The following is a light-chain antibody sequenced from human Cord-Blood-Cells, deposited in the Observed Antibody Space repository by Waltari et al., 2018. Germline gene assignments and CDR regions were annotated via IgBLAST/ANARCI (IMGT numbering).Light chain of an antibody. CDR2: WAS. V-gene: IGKV4-1*01. J-gene: IGKJ3*01. CDR1: PSVLYSSNNKNY. Sequence: DIVMTQSPDPLAVSLGERATINCKSRPSVLYSSNNKNYLAWYQQKPGQPPKLLIYWASTRESGVPDRFSGSGSGTDFTLTISSLQAEDVAVYYCQQYYSTPFTFGPGTKVDIK. CDR3: QQYYSTPFT.